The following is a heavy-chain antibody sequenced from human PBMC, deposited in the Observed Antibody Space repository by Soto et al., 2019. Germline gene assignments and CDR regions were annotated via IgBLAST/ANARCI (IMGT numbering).Heavy chain of an antibody. D-gene: IGHD1-1*01. CDR3: TTDPPGNSKGY. J-gene: IGHJ4*02. V-gene: IGHV3-15*01. Sequence: GGSLRLSCAASGFTFSNAWMSWVRQAPGKGVEWVGRIKSKTDGGTTDYAAPVKGRFTISRDDSKNTLYLQMNSLKTEDTAVYYCTTDPPGNSKGYWGQGTLVTVSS. CDR2: IKSKTDGGTT. CDR1: GFTFSNAW.